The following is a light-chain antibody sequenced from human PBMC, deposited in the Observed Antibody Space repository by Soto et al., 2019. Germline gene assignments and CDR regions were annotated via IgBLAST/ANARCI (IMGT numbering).Light chain of an antibody. V-gene: IGLV1-51*01. J-gene: IGLJ3*02. CDR1: SSNIGTNF. CDR2: DND. CDR3: GTWDNILRAGV. Sequence: QSVLTQPHSVSAAPGQNITISCSGSSSNIGTNFVSWYHQLPRAAPKLLIYDNDKRPSGIPDRFSGSKSGTSATLGITGLQTGDEADYYCGTWDNILRAGVFGGGTKLTVL.